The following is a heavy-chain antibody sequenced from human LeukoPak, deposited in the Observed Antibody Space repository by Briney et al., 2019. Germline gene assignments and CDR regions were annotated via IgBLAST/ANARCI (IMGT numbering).Heavy chain of an antibody. V-gene: IGHV3-23*01. J-gene: IGHJ4*02. D-gene: IGHD2-15*01. CDR2: TSESGGST. Sequence: GGSLRLSCVASGFTFTSYAMSWVRRAPGKGLEWVSATSESGGSTYYADSVKGRFTISRDNSKNTLYLQMNSLRAEDTAVYYCAKTSGGNYWGQGALVTVSS. CDR1: GFTFTSYA. CDR3: AKTSGGNY.